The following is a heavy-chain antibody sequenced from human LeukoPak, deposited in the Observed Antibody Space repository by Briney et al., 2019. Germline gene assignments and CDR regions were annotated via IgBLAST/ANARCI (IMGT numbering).Heavy chain of an antibody. D-gene: IGHD2-21*01. V-gene: IGHV3-64*04. Sequence: GGSLRLSCSASGFTFSSYAMHWVRQAQGKGLEYVSAISSNGGSTYYADSVKGRFTISRDNSKNTLYLQMNSLRAEDTAVYYCASGASGDFIFDYWGQGTLVTVSS. CDR3: ASGASGDFIFDY. CDR2: ISSNGGST. J-gene: IGHJ4*02. CDR1: GFTFSSYA.